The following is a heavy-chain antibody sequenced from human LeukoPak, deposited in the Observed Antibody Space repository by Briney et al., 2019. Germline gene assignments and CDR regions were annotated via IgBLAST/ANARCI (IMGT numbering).Heavy chain of an antibody. CDR1: GFTFSGYS. J-gene: IGHJ4*02. CDR2: ISSSSNYI. Sequence: KTGGSLRLSCAASGFTFSGYSMNWVRQAPGKGLEWVSSISSSSNYIHYADSVKGRFTISRDNAKSSLYLQVNSLRAEDTAVYYCAAFATSSAQWANFDLWGQGTLVTVSS. D-gene: IGHD6-19*01. CDR3: AAFATSSAQWANFDL. V-gene: IGHV3-21*01.